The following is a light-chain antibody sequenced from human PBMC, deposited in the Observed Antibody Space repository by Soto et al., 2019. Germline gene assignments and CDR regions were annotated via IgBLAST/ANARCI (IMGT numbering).Light chain of an antibody. CDR1: QSVSSN. CDR3: QQYNNWSK. J-gene: IGKJ1*01. V-gene: IGKV3-15*01. CDR2: GAS. Sequence: EIVMTQSPATLSVSPGERATLSCRASQSVSSNLAWYQQKPGQAPRLLIYGASTRATGIAARFSGSGSGTEFTLTISSLQSEDFAVFYCQQYNNWSKFGQGNKVEIK.